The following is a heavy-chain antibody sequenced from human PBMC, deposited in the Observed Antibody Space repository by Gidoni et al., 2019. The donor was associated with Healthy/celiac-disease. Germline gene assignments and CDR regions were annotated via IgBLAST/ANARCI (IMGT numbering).Heavy chain of an antibody. D-gene: IGHD6-6*01. CDR2: ISYDGSNK. V-gene: IGHV3-30-3*01. CDR3: ARSEPGRKFDY. Sequence: QVQLVESGGGVVQPGRSLRLTFSSYAMHWVRPAPGKGLEWVAVISYDGSNKYYADSVKGRFTISRDNSKNTLYLQMNSLRAEDTAVYYCARSEPGRKFDYWGQGTLFTVSS. CDR1: TFSSYA. J-gene: IGHJ4*02.